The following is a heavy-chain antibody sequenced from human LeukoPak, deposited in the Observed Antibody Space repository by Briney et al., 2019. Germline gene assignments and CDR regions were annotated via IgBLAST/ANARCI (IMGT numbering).Heavy chain of an antibody. CDR1: GYTFTSFD. J-gene: IGHJ4*02. D-gene: IGHD6-19*01. CDR2: MNPNSGNT. CDR3: ASILTYSSGWFLY. Sequence: ASVKVSCKASGYTFTSFDINWVRQATGQGLEWMGWMNPNSGNTGYAQKFQGRVSITRNTSISTAYMELGSLTSDDTAVYYCASILTYSSGWFLYWGQGTLVTVSS. V-gene: IGHV1-8*03.